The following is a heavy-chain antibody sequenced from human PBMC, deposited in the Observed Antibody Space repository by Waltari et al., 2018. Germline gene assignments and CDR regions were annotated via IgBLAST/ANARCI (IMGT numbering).Heavy chain of an antibody. CDR3: ARDKWVGYSYGTGGWYFDL. D-gene: IGHD5-18*01. CDR2: IYYSGST. V-gene: IGHV4-59*01. CDR1: GGSISSYY. Sequence: QVQLQESGPGLVKPSETLSLTCTVSGGSISSYYWSWIRQPPGKGLEWIGYIYYSGSTTYTPSLKSRVTISVDTSKTQFSLKLSSVTAADTAVYYCARDKWVGYSYGTGGWYFDLWGRGTLVTVSS. J-gene: IGHJ2*01.